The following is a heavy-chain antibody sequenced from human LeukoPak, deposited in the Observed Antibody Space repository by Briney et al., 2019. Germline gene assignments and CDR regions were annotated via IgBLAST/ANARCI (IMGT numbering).Heavy chain of an antibody. CDR3: GRVSDYCTGGSCYSDY. CDR2: VSNSGLYI. J-gene: IGHJ4*02. D-gene: IGHD2-15*01. V-gene: IGHV3-21*01. CDR1: GFTFSSYT. Sequence: GRSLRLSRAASGFTFSSYTIHWVRQAPRKGLEWVSSVSNSGLYIYYADSLNGRFTISRDNAKNSVSLQINNLRADDTAVYYCGRVSDYCTGGSCYSDYWGQGTLVTVSS.